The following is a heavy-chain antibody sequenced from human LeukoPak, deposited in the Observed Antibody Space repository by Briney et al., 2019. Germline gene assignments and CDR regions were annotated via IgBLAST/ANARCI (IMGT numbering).Heavy chain of an antibody. CDR2: ISSSSLYI. CDR3: ARDKLPGYSYGYGLDY. V-gene: IGHV3-21*01. Sequence: GGSLRLSCAASGFTFSSYEMNWVRQAPGKGLEWVSCISSSSLYIYYADSVKGRFTISRDNSKNTLYLQMNSLRAEDTAVYYCARDKLPGYSYGYGLDYWGQGTLVTVSS. CDR1: GFTFSSYE. J-gene: IGHJ4*02. D-gene: IGHD5-18*01.